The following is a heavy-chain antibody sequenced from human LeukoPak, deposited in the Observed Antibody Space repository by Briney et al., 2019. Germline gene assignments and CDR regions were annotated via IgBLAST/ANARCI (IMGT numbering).Heavy chain of an antibody. CDR3: ARGSYYDSSGYYVA. D-gene: IGHD3-22*01. V-gene: IGHV1-8*02. CDR1: AYTFTAYH. CDR2: MNPNSGNT. Sequence: GASVKVSCKTSAYTFTAYHMHWVRQAPGQGLEWMGWMNPNSGNTGYAQKFQGRVTMTRNTSISTAYMELSSLRSEDTAVYYCARGSYYDSSGYYVAWGQGTLVTVSS. J-gene: IGHJ4*02.